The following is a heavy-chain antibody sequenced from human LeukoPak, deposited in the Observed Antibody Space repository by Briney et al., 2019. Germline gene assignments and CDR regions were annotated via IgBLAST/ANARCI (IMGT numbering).Heavy chain of an antibody. CDR3: AKDRGSWRRYSGYDLEVYFDY. V-gene: IGHV3-30*18. D-gene: IGHD5-12*01. J-gene: IGHJ4*02. CDR2: ISYDGSNK. CDR1: GFTFSSYG. Sequence: GGSLRLSCAASGFTFSSYGMHWVRQAPGKGLEWVAVISYDGSNKYYADSVKGRFTISRDNSKNTLYLQMNSLRAEDTAVYYCAKDRGSWRRYSGYDLEVYFDYWGQGTLVTVSS.